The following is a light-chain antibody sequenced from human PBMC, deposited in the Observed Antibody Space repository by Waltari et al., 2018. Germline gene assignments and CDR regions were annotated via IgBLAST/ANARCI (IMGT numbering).Light chain of an antibody. CDR3: VAWDDSLNGPV. V-gene: IGLV1-36*01. Sequence: QSVLTQPPSVSEAPRPRVTLPCSGSSSTRARNAVTGYQQHPGKAPNLLIYYNSPLPSGVSDRFSGSKSGTSGSLAISGLQSEDEANYYCVAWDDSLNGPVFGGGTRVTVL. J-gene: IGLJ3*02. CDR1: SSTRARNA. CDR2: YNS.